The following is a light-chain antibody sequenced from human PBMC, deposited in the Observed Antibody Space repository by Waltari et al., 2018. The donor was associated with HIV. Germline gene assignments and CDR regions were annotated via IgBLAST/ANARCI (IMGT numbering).Light chain of an antibody. CDR1: SPNIGSYT. J-gene: IGLJ2*01. Sequence: QSELTQPPSASGTPGQRVTISCSRRSPNIGSYTVNGYQQLPGTAPKLLIYANHQRPSGVPDRFSGSQSDTSASLAIGGLQSEDEADYYCATWDASLSGPVFGGGTKLTVL. CDR3: ATWDASLSGPV. CDR2: ANH. V-gene: IGLV1-44*01.